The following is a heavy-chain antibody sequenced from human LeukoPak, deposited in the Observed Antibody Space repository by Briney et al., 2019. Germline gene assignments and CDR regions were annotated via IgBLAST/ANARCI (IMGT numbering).Heavy chain of an antibody. CDR1: GGSFSGYY. V-gene: IGHV4-34*01. D-gene: IGHD1-26*01. CDR2: INHSGST. J-gene: IGHJ4*02. CDR3: ARDNADSGSYFLDY. Sequence: PSETLSLTCAVYGGSFSGYYWSWIRQPPGKGLEWIGEINHSGSTNYNPSLKSRVTISVDTSKNQFFLKLSSVTAADTAVYYCARDNADSGSYFLDYWGQGTLVTVSS.